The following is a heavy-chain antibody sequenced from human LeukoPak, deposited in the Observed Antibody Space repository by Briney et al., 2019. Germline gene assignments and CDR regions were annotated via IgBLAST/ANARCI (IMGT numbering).Heavy chain of an antibody. D-gene: IGHD2-2*02. J-gene: IGHJ6*03. Sequence: ASVEVSCKASGYTFTGYYMHWVRQAPGQGLEWMGWINPNSGGTNYAQKFQGRVTMTRDTSISTAYMELSRLRSDDTAVYYCARGSIVVVPAAISTGFMDVWGKGTTVTVSS. CDR1: GYTFTGYY. CDR3: ARGSIVVVPAAISTGFMDV. CDR2: INPNSGGT. V-gene: IGHV1-2*02.